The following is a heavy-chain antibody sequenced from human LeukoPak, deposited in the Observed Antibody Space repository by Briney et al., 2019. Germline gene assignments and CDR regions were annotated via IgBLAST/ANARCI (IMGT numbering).Heavy chain of an antibody. CDR1: DLPVRSNY. CDR3: ARGRGAFDI. J-gene: IGHJ3*02. Sequence: GSLRLSCAASDLPVRSNYMSWVRQPPGKGLEWIGEIYHSGSTNYNPSLKSRVTISVDKSKNQFSLKLSSVTAADTAVYYCARGRGAFDIWGQGTMVTVSS. V-gene: IGHV4-4*02. CDR2: IYHSGST.